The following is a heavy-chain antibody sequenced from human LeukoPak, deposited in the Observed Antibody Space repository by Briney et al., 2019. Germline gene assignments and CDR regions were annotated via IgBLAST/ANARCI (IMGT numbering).Heavy chain of an antibody. Sequence: SSETLSLTRTVSGGSISIYYWSWIRQPPGKGLEWIGYIYYSGSTNYNPSLKSRVTISVDTSKNQFSLKLSSVTAADTAVYYCARQGTRRISSGWLTDYYYYMDVWGKGTTVTVSS. CDR1: GGSISIYY. J-gene: IGHJ6*03. CDR3: ARQGTRRISSGWLTDYYYYMDV. CDR2: IYYSGST. V-gene: IGHV4-59*08. D-gene: IGHD6-19*01.